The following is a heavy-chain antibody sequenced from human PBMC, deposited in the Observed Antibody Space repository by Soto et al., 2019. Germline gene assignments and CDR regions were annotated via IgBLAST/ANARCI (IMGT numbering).Heavy chain of an antibody. D-gene: IGHD6-13*01. CDR2: INHSGST. J-gene: IGHJ5*02. V-gene: IGHV4-34*01. Sequence: PSETLSLTCAVYGGSFSGYYWSWIRQPPGKGLEWIGEINHSGSTNYNPSLKSRVTISVDTSKNQFSLKLSSVTAADTAVYYCARGRRYSSSWYGSVPPQFAPWGQGTLVTVSS. CDR3: ARGRRYSSSWYGSVPPQFAP. CDR1: GGSFSGYY.